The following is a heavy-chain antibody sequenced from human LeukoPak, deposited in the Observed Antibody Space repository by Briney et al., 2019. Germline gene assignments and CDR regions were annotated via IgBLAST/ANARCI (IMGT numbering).Heavy chain of an antibody. V-gene: IGHV3-74*03. CDR1: GFRFSRYW. Sequence: GSLRLSCAASGFRFSRYWMNLVRQTPGKGLVWVAHINTDGRTTTYADSVKGRFTVSRDNAKNTLYLEMNRLRAEDTAVYYCARDNAYMLDYWGQGTQVTVSS. J-gene: IGHJ4*02. CDR2: INTDGRTT. D-gene: IGHD5-24*01. CDR3: ARDNAYMLDY.